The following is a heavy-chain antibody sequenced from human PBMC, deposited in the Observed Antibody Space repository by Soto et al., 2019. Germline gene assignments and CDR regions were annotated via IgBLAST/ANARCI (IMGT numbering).Heavy chain of an antibody. CDR2: IWYDGSNK. CDR1: GFTFSSYG. Sequence: QVQLVESGGGVVQPGRSLRLSCAASGFTFSSYGMHWVRQAPGKGLEWVAVIWYDGSNKYYADSVKGRFTISRDNSKNTLYLQMNSLRAEDTAVYYCARDDYYDSSGYYYDPLRSFDYWGQGTLVTVSS. J-gene: IGHJ4*02. D-gene: IGHD3-22*01. CDR3: ARDDYYDSSGYYYDPLRSFDY. V-gene: IGHV3-33*01.